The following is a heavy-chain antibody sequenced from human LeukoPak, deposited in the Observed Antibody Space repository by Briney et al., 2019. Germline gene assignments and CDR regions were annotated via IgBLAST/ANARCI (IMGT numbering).Heavy chain of an antibody. CDR3: ARKLSAGGSTP. V-gene: IGHV1-18*01. CDR1: GYTFTSYG. CDR2: ISAYNGNT. Sequence: ASVKVSCKASGYTFTSYGISWVRQAPGQGLEWMGWISAYNGNTNYAQKLQSRVAMTTDTSTSTAYMELGSLRSDDTAVYYCARKLSAGGSTPWGQGTLVTVSS. J-gene: IGHJ5*02. D-gene: IGHD3-10*01.